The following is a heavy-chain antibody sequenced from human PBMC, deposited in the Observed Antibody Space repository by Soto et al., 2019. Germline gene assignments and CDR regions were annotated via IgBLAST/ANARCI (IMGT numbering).Heavy chain of an antibody. J-gene: IGHJ4*02. V-gene: IGHV3-66*01. CDR1: GFTVSSNY. Sequence: PGGSLRLSCAAFGFTVSSNYMSWVRQAPGKGLEWVSVIYSGGSTYYADSVKGRFTISRDNSKNTLYLQMNSLRAEDTAVYYCASGNSGSTYSRTHYFDYWGQGTLVTVSS. CDR3: ASGNSGSTYSRTHYFDY. D-gene: IGHD2-21*01. CDR2: IYSGGST.